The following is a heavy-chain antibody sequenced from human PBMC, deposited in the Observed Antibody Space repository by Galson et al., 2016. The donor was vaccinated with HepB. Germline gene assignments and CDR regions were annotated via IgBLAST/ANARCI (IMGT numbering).Heavy chain of an antibody. J-gene: IGHJ4*02. CDR2: ISSASNVV. D-gene: IGHD5-18*01. Sequence: SLRLSCAVSGFTLSDYNMDWVRQAPGKGPEWVAYISSASNVVYYAESVKGGFTISRDNAKNSLYLQMNSLRDEATGFYFCGRDGDHGYDMDYWGQGTLVTVSS. V-gene: IGHV3-48*02. CDR3: GRDGDHGYDMDY. CDR1: GFTLSDYN.